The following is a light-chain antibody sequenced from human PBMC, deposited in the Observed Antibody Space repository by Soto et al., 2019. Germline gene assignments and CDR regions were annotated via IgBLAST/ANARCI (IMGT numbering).Light chain of an antibody. J-gene: IGKJ1*01. CDR2: GAS. Sequence: DIQMTQSPSSLSASVGDRVTITCQTSQSINTYLNWYQQKTGKAPKLLIYGASSLQSGVPLRFSGSGSGTDFTLTISSVEPEDFATYYCQESYSPLWGTCGQGTKVEIK. CDR1: QSINTY. V-gene: IGKV1-39*01. CDR3: QESYSPLWGT.